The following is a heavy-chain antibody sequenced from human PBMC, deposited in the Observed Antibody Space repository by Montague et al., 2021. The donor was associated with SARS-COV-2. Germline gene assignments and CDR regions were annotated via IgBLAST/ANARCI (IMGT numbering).Heavy chain of an antibody. CDR1: GFIVSHNY. V-gene: IGHV3-30*03. CDR2: ISYDGSNK. J-gene: IGHJ6*02. CDR3: ARDKYYYDSSGYYWAAYYYYGMDV. Sequence: SLRLSCAASGFIVSHNYMSWVRQAPGKGLEWVAVISYDGSNKYYADSVKGRFTISRDNSKNTLYLQMNSLRAEDTAVYYCARDKYYYDSSGYYWAAYYYYGMDVWGQGTTVTVSS. D-gene: IGHD3-22*01.